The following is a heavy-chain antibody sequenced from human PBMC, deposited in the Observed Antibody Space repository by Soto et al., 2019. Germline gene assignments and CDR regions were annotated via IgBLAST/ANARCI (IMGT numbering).Heavy chain of an antibody. Sequence: QVQLVQSGAEVKKPGASVKVSCKASGYTFTSYGISWVRQAPGQGLEWMGWISAYNGNTNYAQKLPGRVTMTTDTSKSTAYMELRSLRSDDTDVYYCARVRAAAGTPGESWFDPWGQGTLVTVSS. D-gene: IGHD6-13*01. CDR1: GYTFTSYG. J-gene: IGHJ5*02. V-gene: IGHV1-18*01. CDR3: ARVRAAAGTPGESWFDP. CDR2: ISAYNGNT.